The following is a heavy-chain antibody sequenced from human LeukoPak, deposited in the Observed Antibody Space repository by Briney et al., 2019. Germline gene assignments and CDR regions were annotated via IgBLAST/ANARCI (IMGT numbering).Heavy chain of an antibody. CDR1: GYTFTGYY. V-gene: IGHV1-2*06. D-gene: IGHD3-22*01. J-gene: IGHJ6*02. CDR3: ACLKSGYHYYYGMDV. CDR2: INPNSGGT. Sequence: EASVKVSCKAPGYTFTGYYMHWVRQAPGQGLEWMGRINPNSGGTNYAQKFQGRVTMTRDTSISTAYMELSRLRSDDTAVYYCACLKSGYHYYYGMDVWGQGTTVTVSS.